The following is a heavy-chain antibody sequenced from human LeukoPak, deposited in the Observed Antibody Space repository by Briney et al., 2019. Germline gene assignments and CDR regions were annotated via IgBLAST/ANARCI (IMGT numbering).Heavy chain of an antibody. CDR3: ARTYSSGWYSRLFPDAFDI. CDR2: INHSGST. D-gene: IGHD6-19*01. J-gene: IGHJ3*02. Sequence: PSETLSLTCAVYGGSFSGYYWSWIRQPPGKGLEWIGEINHSGSTNYNPSLKSRVTISVDTSKNQFSLKLSSVTAADTAVYYCARTYSSGWYSRLFPDAFDIWGQGTMVTVSS. V-gene: IGHV4-34*01. CDR1: GGSFSGYY.